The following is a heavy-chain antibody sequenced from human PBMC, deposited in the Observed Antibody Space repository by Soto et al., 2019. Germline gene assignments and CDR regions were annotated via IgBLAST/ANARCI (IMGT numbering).Heavy chain of an antibody. CDR1: GYTFTSYG. V-gene: IGHV1-18*01. Sequence: ASVKVSCKASGYTFTSYGISWVRQAPGQGLEWMGWISAYNGNTNYAQKLQGRVTMTTDTSTSTAYMELRSLRSDDTAVYYCAREARYYDSSGYYCDYWGQGTLVTVSS. CDR3: AREARYYDSSGYYCDY. J-gene: IGHJ4*02. D-gene: IGHD3-22*01. CDR2: ISAYNGNT.